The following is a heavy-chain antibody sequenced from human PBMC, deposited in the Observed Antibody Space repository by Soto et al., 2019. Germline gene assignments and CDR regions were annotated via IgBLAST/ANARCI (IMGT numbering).Heavy chain of an antibody. J-gene: IGHJ4*01. CDR2: INPSGGST. Sequence: GASVKVSCKASGYTFPNYYMHWVRQAPGQGLEWMGLINPSGGSTSYAQKFQGRVTMTRDTSTSTVYMELSSLRSEDTAVYYCARDRWGYPLDYWGHGTLVTVSS. V-gene: IGHV1-46*01. CDR1: GYTFPNYY. D-gene: IGHD3-16*01. CDR3: ARDRWGYPLDY.